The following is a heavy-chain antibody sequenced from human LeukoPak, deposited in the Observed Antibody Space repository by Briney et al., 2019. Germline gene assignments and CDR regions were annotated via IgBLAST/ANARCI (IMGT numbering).Heavy chain of an antibody. CDR1: GFTFTSYA. CDR2: INSDGSST. D-gene: IGHD3-22*01. J-gene: IGHJ4*02. Sequence: GGSLRLSCAASGFTFTSYALSWVRQAPGKGLVWVSRINSDGSSTSYADSVKGRFTISRDNAKNTLYLQMNSLRAEDTAVYYCARAPKYYYDSSGYFPLGYWGQGTLVTVSS. V-gene: IGHV3-74*01. CDR3: ARAPKYYYDSSGYFPLGY.